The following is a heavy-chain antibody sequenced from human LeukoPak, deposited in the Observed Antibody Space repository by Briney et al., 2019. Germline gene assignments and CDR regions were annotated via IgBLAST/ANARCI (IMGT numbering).Heavy chain of an antibody. CDR2: ISAYNGNT. J-gene: IGHJ5*02. D-gene: IGHD3-10*01. Sequence: ASVKVSCKASGYTFTSYGISWVRQAPGQWLDWMEWISAYNGNTNYAQKLQGRVTMTTDTSTSTAYMELRSLRSDDTAVYYCARDSELWFGELPKNWFDPWGQGTLVTVSS. CDR1: GYTFTSYG. CDR3: ARDSELWFGELPKNWFDP. V-gene: IGHV1-18*01.